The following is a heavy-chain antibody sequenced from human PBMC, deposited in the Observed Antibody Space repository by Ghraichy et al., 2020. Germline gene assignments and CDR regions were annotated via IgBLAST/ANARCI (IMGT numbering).Heavy chain of an antibody. CDR2: IYTSGST. Sequence: SETLSLTCTVSGGSISSYYWSWIRQPAGKGLEWIGRIYTSGSTNYNPSLKSRVTMSVDTSKNQFSLKLSSVTAADTAVYYCARVAYPPSRYCSGGSCYWFGSGWFDPWGQGTLVTVSS. V-gene: IGHV4-4*07. J-gene: IGHJ5*02. D-gene: IGHD2-15*01. CDR3: ARVAYPPSRYCSGGSCYWFGSGWFDP. CDR1: GGSISSYY.